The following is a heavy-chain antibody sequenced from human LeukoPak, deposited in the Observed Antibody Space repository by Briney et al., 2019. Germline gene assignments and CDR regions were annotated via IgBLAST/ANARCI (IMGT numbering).Heavy chain of an antibody. CDR1: GFTFSSYA. CDR3: AKGSDIVVVPAAMYHY. V-gene: IGHV3-23*01. J-gene: IGHJ4*02. D-gene: IGHD2-2*01. Sequence: GGSLRLPCAASGFTFSSYAMSWVRQAPGKGLEWVSAISGSGGSTYYADSVKGRFTISRDNSKNTLYLQMNSLRAEDTAVYYCAKGSDIVVVPAAMYHYWGQGTLVTVSS. CDR2: ISGSGGST.